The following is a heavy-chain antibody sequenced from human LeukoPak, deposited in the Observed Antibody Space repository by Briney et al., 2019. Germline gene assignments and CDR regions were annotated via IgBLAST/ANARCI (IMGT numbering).Heavy chain of an antibody. Sequence: PGRSLRLSCAASGFTFSNYDMHWVRQAPGEGLEWVAVTSTDGGNKYYADSVKGRFTISRDNSKNTLYLQMDSLRAEDTAVYYCAKGHVGALWGYFDYWGQGTLVTVSS. V-gene: IGHV3-30*18. CDR3: AKGHVGALWGYFDY. D-gene: IGHD1-26*01. CDR1: GFTFSNYD. CDR2: TSTDGGNK. J-gene: IGHJ4*02.